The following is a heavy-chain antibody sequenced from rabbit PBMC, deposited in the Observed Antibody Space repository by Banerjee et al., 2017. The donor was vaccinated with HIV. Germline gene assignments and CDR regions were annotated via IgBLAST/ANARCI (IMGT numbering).Heavy chain of an antibody. CDR1: GFSFSSGYW. D-gene: IGHD8-1*01. CDR2: INTGSGGSA. J-gene: IGHJ6*01. Sequence: QEQLEESGGGLVKPGGSLTLTCTASGFSFSSGYWICWVRQAPGKGLEWIGCINTGSGGSADYASWAKGRFTISKTSSTTVTLQMTGLTAADTATYFCARDASYYVWTAYTGGVWYYGMDLWAKGPWSPS. CDR3: ARDASYYVWTAYTGGVWYYGMDL. V-gene: IGHV1S45*01.